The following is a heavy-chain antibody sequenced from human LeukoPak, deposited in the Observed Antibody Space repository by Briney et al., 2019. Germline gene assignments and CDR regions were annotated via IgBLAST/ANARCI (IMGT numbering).Heavy chain of an antibody. J-gene: IGHJ4*02. CDR3: ARGEGSLGLWLQDY. CDR1: GYTFTSYD. D-gene: IGHD5-18*01. Sequence: ASVKVSCKASGYTFTSYDINWVRQATGQGLEWMGWMNPNSGNTGYAQKFQGRVTMTRNTSISTAYMELSSLRSEDTAVYYCARGEGSLGLWLQDYWGQGTLVTVSS. CDR2: MNPNSGNT. V-gene: IGHV1-8*01.